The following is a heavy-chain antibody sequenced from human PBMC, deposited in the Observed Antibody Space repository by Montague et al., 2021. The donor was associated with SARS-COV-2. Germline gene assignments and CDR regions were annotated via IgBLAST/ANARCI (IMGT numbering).Heavy chain of an antibody. V-gene: IGHV4-39*07. J-gene: IGHJ4*02. CDR3: TREAFCGSDRTYFLDY. CDR2: IYYSGTA. D-gene: IGHD2-21*02. Sequence: SETLSLTCSVSGGSISSSSYYWAWIRQPPGKGLEWIGSIYYSGTAYYKASLKGRLTISVDTSKNQFSLKLGSVTAADTAVYYCTREAFCGSDRTYFLDYWGQGTLVTVSS. CDR1: GGSISSSSYY.